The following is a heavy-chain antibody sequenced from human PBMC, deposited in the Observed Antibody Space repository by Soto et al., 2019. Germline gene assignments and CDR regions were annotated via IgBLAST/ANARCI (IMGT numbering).Heavy chain of an antibody. V-gene: IGHV4-4*07. J-gene: IGHJ6*02. CDR3: ARAGNEYGVDV. CDR1: GGSISSYH. D-gene: IGHD3-10*01. Sequence: SSETLSLTCTVSGGSISSYHWSWIRQSAGKGLEWLGRFYTTGITNYNPSLKSRLSMSEDTSKNQLSLRLTSVTAADTGVYYCARAGNEYGVDVWGQGTTVTVSS. CDR2: FYTTGIT.